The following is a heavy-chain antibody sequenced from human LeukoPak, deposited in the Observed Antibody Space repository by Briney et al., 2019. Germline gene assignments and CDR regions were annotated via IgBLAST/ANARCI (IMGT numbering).Heavy chain of an antibody. CDR1: GFNFNTFI. V-gene: IGHV3-30*02. D-gene: IGHD6-13*01. CDR2: LRAGGPYGTEK. Sequence: GGSLRLSCAASGFNFNTFIMHWVRQAPGKGLEWVTFLRAGGPYGTEKFYADSVKGRFTISRDNSKNTLYLQMNSLRAEDTAVYYCAKAGAAGLDAFDIWGQGTMVTVSS. CDR3: AKAGAAGLDAFDI. J-gene: IGHJ3*02.